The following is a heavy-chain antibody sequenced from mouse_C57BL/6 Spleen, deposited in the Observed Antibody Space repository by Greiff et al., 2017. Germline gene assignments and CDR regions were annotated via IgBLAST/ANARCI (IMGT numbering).Heavy chain of an antibody. D-gene: IGHD2-4*01. J-gene: IGHJ4*01. CDR2: INPNNGGT. Sequence: VHVKQSGPELVKPGASVKMSCKASGYTFTDYNMHWVKQSHGKSLEWIGYINPNNGGTSYNQKFKGKATLTVNKSSSTAYMELRSLTSEDSAVYYCARVEIYYDYDDGGYAMDYWGQGTSVTVSS. CDR1: GYTFTDYN. V-gene: IGHV1-22*01. CDR3: ARVEIYYDYDDGGYAMDY.